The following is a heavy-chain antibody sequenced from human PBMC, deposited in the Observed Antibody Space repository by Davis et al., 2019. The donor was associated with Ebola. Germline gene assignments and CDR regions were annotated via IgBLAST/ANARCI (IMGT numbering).Heavy chain of an antibody. J-gene: IGHJ6*02. Sequence: GESLKISCAASRLTFSSYAMSWVRQAPGKGLEWVSTISGSGTYTYYADPVKGRFTISRDNSKDTLYLQMNSLRAEDTAVYYCAKLGCTSSSCYTGNFYYYYGMDVWGQGTTVTVSS. CDR1: RLTFSSYA. D-gene: IGHD2-2*02. CDR2: ISGSGTYT. CDR3: AKLGCTSSSCYTGNFYYYYGMDV. V-gene: IGHV3-23*01.